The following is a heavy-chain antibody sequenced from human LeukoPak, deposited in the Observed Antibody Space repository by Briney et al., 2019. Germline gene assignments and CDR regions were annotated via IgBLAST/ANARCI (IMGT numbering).Heavy chain of an antibody. CDR3: AKDGDRTATDFYDYYGMDV. CDR1: GFTFSSYG. V-gene: IGHV3-23*01. CDR2: ISGSGGST. D-gene: IGHD6-13*01. Sequence: GGSLGLSCAASGFTFSSYGMTWVRQAPGKGLDWVSGISGSGGSTYYADSVKGRFTISRDNSKNTLYLQMNSLRAEDTAVYYCAKDGDRTATDFYDYYGMDVWGQGTTVTVAS. J-gene: IGHJ6*02.